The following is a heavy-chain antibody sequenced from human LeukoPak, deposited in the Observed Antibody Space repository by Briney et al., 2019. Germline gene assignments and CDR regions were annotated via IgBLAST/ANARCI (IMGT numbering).Heavy chain of an antibody. CDR1: VGTFSSYA. J-gene: IGHJ5*02. V-gene: IGHV1-69*13. CDR3: AVIAVADSAWDWFDP. Sequence: ASVKVSCKASVGTFSSYAISWVRQAPEQGLEWMGGIIPIFGSANYAQKFQGRVTITADESTSTAYMELSSLRSEDTAVYYCAVIAVADSAWDWFDPWGQGTLVTVSS. CDR2: IIPIFGSA. D-gene: IGHD6-19*01.